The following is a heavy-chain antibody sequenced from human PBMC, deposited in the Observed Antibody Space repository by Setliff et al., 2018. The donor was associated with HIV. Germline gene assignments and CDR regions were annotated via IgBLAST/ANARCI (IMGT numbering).Heavy chain of an antibody. CDR3: AASISSRHYYGSAL. Sequence: ASVKVSCKISGYTLSELSMHWVRQAPGKGLEWMVGFNPGEGKTIYAQKFQGRVTMTEDTSTDTAFMDLNNPRSEDTAVYYCAASISSRHYYGSALWGRGTLVTVSS. D-gene: IGHD3-10*01. J-gene: IGHJ2*01. CDR1: GYTLSELS. V-gene: IGHV1-24*01. CDR2: FNPGEGKT.